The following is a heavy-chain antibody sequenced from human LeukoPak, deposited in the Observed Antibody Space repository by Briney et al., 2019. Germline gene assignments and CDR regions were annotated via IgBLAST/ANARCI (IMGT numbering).Heavy chain of an antibody. Sequence: SETLSLTCAVYGGSFSGYYWSWIRQPPGKGLEWIGEINHSGSTNYNPSLKSRVTISVDTSKNQFSLKLSSVTAADTAVYYCARDYFWSGYRDYYYYYGMDVWGQGTTVTVSS. V-gene: IGHV4-34*01. CDR2: INHSGST. CDR3: ARDYFWSGYRDYYYYYGMDV. J-gene: IGHJ6*02. CDR1: GGSFSGYY. D-gene: IGHD3-3*01.